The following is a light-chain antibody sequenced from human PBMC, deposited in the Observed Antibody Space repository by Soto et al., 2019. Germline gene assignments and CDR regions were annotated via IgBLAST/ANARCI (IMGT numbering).Light chain of an antibody. V-gene: IGKV3-15*01. CDR2: DAS. J-gene: IGKJ1*01. CDR1: RSVSRN. Sequence: EIVMTQSPATLSLSPGERATLSCWASRSVSRNLAWFQQKPGQPPRLLIYDASTRATGIPGRFSGSGSGTELTLSISSLQSEDFAVYYCQQYNNWPPWTFGQGTKVEIK. CDR3: QQYNNWPPWT.